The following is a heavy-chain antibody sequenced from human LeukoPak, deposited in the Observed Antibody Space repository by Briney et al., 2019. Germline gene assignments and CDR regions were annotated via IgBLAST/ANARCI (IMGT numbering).Heavy chain of an antibody. V-gene: IGHV1-46*01. D-gene: IGHD5-18*01. Sequence: ASVKVPCKASGYTLTTYYIHWVRQAPGQGLEWMGIINPSIDSINYARKFQRRVTMTSDTSTSTVYMELSDLRSEDTAVYYCAREWRIQLYLPDYRGQGTLVTVSS. CDR2: INPSIDSI. CDR1: GYTLTTYY. J-gene: IGHJ4*02. CDR3: AREWRIQLYLPDY.